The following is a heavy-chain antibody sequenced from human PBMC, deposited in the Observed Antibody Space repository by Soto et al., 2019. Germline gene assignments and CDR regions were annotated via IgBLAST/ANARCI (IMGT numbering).Heavy chain of an antibody. CDR2: ISYDGSSQ. CDR3: ARDAIDSVFDC. CDR1: GFMFSKYG. J-gene: IGHJ4*02. Sequence: QVLLVEAGGGVVQPGMSLRLSCVASGFMFSKYGIHWVRQAPGKGLEWVGFISYDGSSQYYSDSVKGRLTISRDNSKNTVSLQMNSLRVDDTAVYYCARDAIDSVFDCWCQGTLVSVSS. V-gene: IGHV3-33*01.